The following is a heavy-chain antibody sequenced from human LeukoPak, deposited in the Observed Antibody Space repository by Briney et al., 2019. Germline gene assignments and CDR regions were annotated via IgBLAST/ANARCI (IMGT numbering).Heavy chain of an antibody. CDR1: GYSFSGYY. Sequence: GASVKVSCKASGYSFSGYYIHWVRQAPGQGLEWMGWINPNSGGTNYAQKFQGRVTLTRDTSISTAYMELSWLRSDDTAVYNCARLGVPGFYYFDYWGQGTPVTVSS. V-gene: IGHV1-2*02. D-gene: IGHD3-3*01. CDR2: INPNSGGT. CDR3: ARLGVPGFYYFDY. J-gene: IGHJ4*02.